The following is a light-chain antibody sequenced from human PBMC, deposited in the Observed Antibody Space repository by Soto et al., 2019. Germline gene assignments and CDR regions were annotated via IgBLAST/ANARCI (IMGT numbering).Light chain of an antibody. CDR3: CSYAGSYTYV. Sequence: QSVLTQPRSVSGSPGQSVTISRTGTSSDVGGYNYVSWYQQHPGKAPKLMIYDVSKRPSGVPDRFSGSKSGNTASLTISGLQAEDEADYYCCSYAGSYTYVFGTGTQLTVL. CDR1: SSDVGGYNY. CDR2: DVS. J-gene: IGLJ1*01. V-gene: IGLV2-11*01.